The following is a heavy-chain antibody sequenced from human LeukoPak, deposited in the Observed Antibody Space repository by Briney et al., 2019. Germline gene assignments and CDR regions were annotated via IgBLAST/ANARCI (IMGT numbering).Heavy chain of an antibody. V-gene: IGHV4-38-2*02. J-gene: IGHJ3*01. CDR3: VRERHIASDAFDV. D-gene: IGHD2-21*01. Sequence: PSETLSLTCTVSGYSISSDYYWGWIRQPPGKGLEWIGSVHHSGRTYYNPSLKSRVTMSADTSKNQFSMQLTSVTAADTAVYYCVRERHIASDAFDVWGQGTLVTVSS. CDR1: GYSISSDYY. CDR2: VHHSGRT.